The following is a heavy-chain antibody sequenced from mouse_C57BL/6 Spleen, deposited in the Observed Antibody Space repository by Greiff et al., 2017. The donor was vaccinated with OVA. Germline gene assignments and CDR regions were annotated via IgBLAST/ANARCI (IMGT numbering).Heavy chain of an antibody. CDR3: ARHFRYHAIDY. CDR2: IDPGDGST. V-gene: IGHV1-77*01. J-gene: IGHJ4*01. Sequence: QVQLQQSGAELVKPGASVKMSCKASGSTFTDYYIHWVKQRPGQGLEWIGRIDPGDGSTEYTEKFQGKATLTADKSSSTAYLELSSLTSEDSAVYYCARHFRYHAIDYWGQGTPVTVSA. CDR1: GSTFTDYY.